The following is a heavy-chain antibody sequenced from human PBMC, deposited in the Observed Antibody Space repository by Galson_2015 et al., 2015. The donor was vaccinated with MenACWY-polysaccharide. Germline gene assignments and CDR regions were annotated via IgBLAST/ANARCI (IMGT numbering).Heavy chain of an antibody. CDR3: AKRGVYGSGTFYTNNWFDP. J-gene: IGHJ5*02. V-gene: IGHV3-23*01. CDR1: GFTFSSYA. D-gene: IGHD3-10*01. Sequence: SLRLSFAASGFTFSSYAMNWVRQAPGKGLEWVSTISGSGGRTNYADSVKGRFTISRDNSKNTLYLQMNSLRAEDTAVYYCAKRGVYGSGTFYTNNWFDPWGQGTLVTVSS. CDR2: ISGSGGRT.